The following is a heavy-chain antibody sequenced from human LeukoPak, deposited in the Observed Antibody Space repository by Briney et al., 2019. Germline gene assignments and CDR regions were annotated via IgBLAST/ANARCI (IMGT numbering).Heavy chain of an antibody. Sequence: GGSLRLSCAASGFTFSNYGMNWVRQSPVKGLEWLSYISSSDNTIYYADSVKGRFTISRDNAKNSLYLQMNSLRDEETAVYYCARAMRSGYDYWGQGTLVTVSS. CDR3: ARAMRSGYDY. D-gene: IGHD5-12*01. CDR2: ISSSDNTI. CDR1: GFTFSNYG. V-gene: IGHV3-48*02. J-gene: IGHJ4*02.